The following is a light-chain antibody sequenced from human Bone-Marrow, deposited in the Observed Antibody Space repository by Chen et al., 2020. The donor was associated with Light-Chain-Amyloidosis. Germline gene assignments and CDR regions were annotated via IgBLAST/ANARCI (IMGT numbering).Light chain of an antibody. Sequence: IVLTQSPGTLSLSPGERATLSCRASQSVSSSYLAWYQQKPGQAPRLLIYATSRRATGIPDRFSGSASGTDFTLTISRLEPEDFAVYYCQEYGSSPLYTFGQGTKLEIK. J-gene: IGKJ2*01. CDR3: QEYGSSPLYT. V-gene: IGKV3-20*01. CDR2: ATS. CDR1: QSVSSSY.